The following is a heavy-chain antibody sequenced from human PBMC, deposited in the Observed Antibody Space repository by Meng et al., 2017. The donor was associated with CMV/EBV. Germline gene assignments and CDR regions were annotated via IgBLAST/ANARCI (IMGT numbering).Heavy chain of an antibody. CDR2: INWNGGST. Sequence: GRSLTLSCAASGFSFIFYGMHWVRQAPGKVLEWVSCINWNGGSTDYADSVKGRLTNSRDNAKNSLYLQMNSLRAEDTSLYYCARDFYAYDSSGYYAYYGMDVWGQGTTVTVSS. CDR1: GFSFIFYG. D-gene: IGHD3-22*01. V-gene: IGHV3-20*04. J-gene: IGHJ6*02. CDR3: ARDFYAYDSSGYYAYYGMDV.